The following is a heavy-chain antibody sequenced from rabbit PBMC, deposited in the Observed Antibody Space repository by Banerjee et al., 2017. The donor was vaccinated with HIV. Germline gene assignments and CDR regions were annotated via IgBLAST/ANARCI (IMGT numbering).Heavy chain of an antibody. CDR2: IYAGSSGNT. CDR1: GIDFSSYYY. CDR3: ARSGYVDRWDL. Sequence: QQQLEESGGGLVKPGGTLTLTCKASGIDFSSYYYMCWVRQAPGKGLEWIACIYAGSSGNTYYANWAKGRFTISKTSSTTVTLQMPSLTAADTATYFCARSGYVDRWDLWGQGTLVTVS. J-gene: IGHJ4*01. D-gene: IGHD3-1*01. V-gene: IGHV1S45*01.